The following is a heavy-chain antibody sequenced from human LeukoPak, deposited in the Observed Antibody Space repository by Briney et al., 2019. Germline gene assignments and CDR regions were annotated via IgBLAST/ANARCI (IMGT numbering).Heavy chain of an antibody. V-gene: IGHV1-8*01. J-gene: IGHJ4*02. D-gene: IGHD6-19*01. CDR3: AARVAGNFDY. CDR2: MNPNSGNT. Sequence: GASVKVSCKASGYTFTSYDINWVRQATGQGLEWMGWMNPNSGNTGYAQKFQGRVTITRDMSTSTAYMELSSLRSEDTAVYYCAARVAGNFDYWGQGTLVTVSS. CDR1: GYTFTSYD.